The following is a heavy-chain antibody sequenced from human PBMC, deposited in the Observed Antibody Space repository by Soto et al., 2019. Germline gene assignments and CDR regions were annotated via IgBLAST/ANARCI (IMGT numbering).Heavy chain of an antibody. CDR1: GFSLSTSGMC. J-gene: IGHJ5*02. V-gene: IGHV2-70*12. CDR2: IDWDDDK. D-gene: IGHD3-3*01. CDR3: AHSYGRFLEPNWFDP. Sequence: SGPTLVNPTQTLTLTCTFSGFSLSTSGMCVSWIRQPPGKALEWLALIDWDDDKYYSTSLKTRLTISKDTSKNQVVLTMTNMDPVDTATYYCAHSYGRFLEPNWFDPWGQGTLVTVSS.